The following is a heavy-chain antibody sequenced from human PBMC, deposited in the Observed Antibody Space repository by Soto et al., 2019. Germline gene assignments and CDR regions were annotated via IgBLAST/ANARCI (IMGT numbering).Heavy chain of an antibody. V-gene: IGHV5-10-1*01. J-gene: IGHJ6*02. Sequence: PGESLKISCNGSGYTFTAYWITWVRQMPGKGLEWMGRIDPSDSYINYSPSFQGHVTISADKSVSAAYLQWSSLEASDTAIYYCARHGGYYSSSSEVSGYYGMDVWGQGTTVTVSS. CDR3: ARHGGYYSSSSEVSGYYGMDV. D-gene: IGHD6-6*01. CDR1: GYTFTAYW. CDR2: IDPSDSYI.